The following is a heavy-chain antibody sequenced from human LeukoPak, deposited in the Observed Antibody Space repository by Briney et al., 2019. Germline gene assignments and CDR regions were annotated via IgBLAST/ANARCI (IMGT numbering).Heavy chain of an antibody. Sequence: GGSLRLSCAASGFTFSSYGMNWVRQAPGKGLEWVSGISGDAGRTYYADSVKGRFTIYRDNSKNTLYLQMNSLRAEDTAVYYCAKDLYYDSSGGVDDAFDIWGQGTMVTVSS. CDR1: GFTFSSYG. CDR3: AKDLYYDSSGGVDDAFDI. J-gene: IGHJ3*02. V-gene: IGHV3-23*01. D-gene: IGHD3-22*01. CDR2: ISGDAGRT.